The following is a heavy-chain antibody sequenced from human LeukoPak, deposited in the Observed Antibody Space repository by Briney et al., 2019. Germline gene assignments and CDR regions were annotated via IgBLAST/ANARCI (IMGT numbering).Heavy chain of an antibody. J-gene: IGHJ4*02. Sequence: SGGSLRLSCAASGFTFSNHWMHWVRQTPGKGLVWVSRIRSDGGTIDYADSVRGRFTISRDNARNTLSLQMNSLGAEDTAVYYCVRETTASGNFFDSWGQGTLVTVSS. CDR1: GFTFSNHW. D-gene: IGHD4-17*01. V-gene: IGHV3-74*01. CDR3: VRETTASGNFFDS. CDR2: IRSDGGTI.